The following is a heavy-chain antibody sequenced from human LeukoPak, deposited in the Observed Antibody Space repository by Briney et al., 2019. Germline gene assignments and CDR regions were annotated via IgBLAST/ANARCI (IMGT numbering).Heavy chain of an antibody. CDR3: ARRHTTNWYNWFDP. CDR1: GFTFDDYG. D-gene: IGHD1-1*01. CDR2: INWNGGST. J-gene: IGHJ5*02. Sequence: GGSLRLSCAASGFTFDDYGMSWVRQAPGKGLEWVSDINWNGGSTDYADSVKGRFTISRDNAKNSLYLHMSSLRDEDAAFYYCARRHTTNWYNWFDPWGQGTLVIVSS. V-gene: IGHV3-20*04.